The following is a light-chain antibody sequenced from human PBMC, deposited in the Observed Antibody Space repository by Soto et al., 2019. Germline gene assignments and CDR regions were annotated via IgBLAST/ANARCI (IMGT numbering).Light chain of an antibody. CDR1: QSVSNNY. CDR2: GAS. Sequence: EIVLTQSPGTLSLSPGERATLSCRASQSVSNNYLAWYQQKPGQAPRLLLNGASRRATGIPDRFSSSGSGTDFTLTISRLEPEGFAVYYCQQYGSSPYTFGQGTKLEIK. CDR3: QQYGSSPYT. V-gene: IGKV3-20*01. J-gene: IGKJ2*01.